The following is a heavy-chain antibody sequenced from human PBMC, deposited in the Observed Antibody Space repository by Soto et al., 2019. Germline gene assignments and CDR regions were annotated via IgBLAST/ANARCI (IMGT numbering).Heavy chain of an antibody. J-gene: IGHJ6*03. CDR1: SGSISSSSYY. V-gene: IGHV4-39*03. D-gene: IGHD6-19*01. CDR3: SGTGYSSRLPHPLGRENCYYYYMDV. Sequence: QLQLQESGPGLVKPSETLSLTCTVSSGSISSSSYYWGWIRQPPGKGVEWIGSIYYSGGTYYNPSLKGAVTGSVSTGKNQFAPKLDFGDRAGTAVHYFSGTGYSSRLPHPLGRENCYYYYMDVWGKGTTVTVSS. CDR2: IYYSGGT.